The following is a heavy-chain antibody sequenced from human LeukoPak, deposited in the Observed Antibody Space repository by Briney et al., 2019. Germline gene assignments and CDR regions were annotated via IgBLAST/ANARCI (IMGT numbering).Heavy chain of an antibody. CDR2: INPNSGGT. J-gene: IGHJ5*02. D-gene: IGHD3-10*01. V-gene: IGHV1-2*02. CDR3: ASEGWFGELSQSNWFDP. Sequence: ASVKVSCKASGYTFTGYYMHWVRQAPRQGLEWMGWINPNSGGTNYAQKFQGRVTMTRDTSISTAYMELSRLRSDDTAVYYCASEGWFGELSQSNWFDPWGQGTLVTVSS. CDR1: GYTFTGYY.